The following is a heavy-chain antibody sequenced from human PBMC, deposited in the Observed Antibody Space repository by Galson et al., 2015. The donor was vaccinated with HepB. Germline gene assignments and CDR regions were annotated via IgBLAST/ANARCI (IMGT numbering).Heavy chain of an antibody. CDR3: ARDAVAVAGSFFDY. D-gene: IGHD6-19*01. CDR1: GFIFSNYG. CDR2: IWYDGSNR. J-gene: IGHJ4*02. Sequence: SLRLSCAASGFIFSNYGMHWVRQAPGKGLEWVAVIWYDGSNRFSAEPVKGRYTLSRDNSKNTLYLHMNSLRAEYPAVYYCARDAVAVAGSFFDYWGRGTLVTVSS. V-gene: IGHV3-33*01.